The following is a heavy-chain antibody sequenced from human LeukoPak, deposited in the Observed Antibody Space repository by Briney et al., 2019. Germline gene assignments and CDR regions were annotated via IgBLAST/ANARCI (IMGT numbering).Heavy chain of an antibody. CDR1: GYTFTSYY. V-gene: IGHV1-46*01. CDR3: ARDPSVRGVIYYMDV. J-gene: IGHJ6*03. D-gene: IGHD3-10*02. Sequence: ASVKVSCKASGYTFTSYYMHWVRQAPGQGLEWMGIINPSGGSTSYAQKFQGRVTMTRDTSTSTVYMELSSLRSEDTAVYYCARDPSVRGVIYYMDVWGKGTTVTISS. CDR2: INPSGGST.